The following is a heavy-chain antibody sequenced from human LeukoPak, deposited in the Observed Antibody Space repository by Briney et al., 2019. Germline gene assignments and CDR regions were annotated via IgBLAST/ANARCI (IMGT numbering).Heavy chain of an antibody. Sequence: GRSLRLSCAASGFTFSSYGMHWVRQAPGKGLEWVAVIWYDGSNKYYADSVKGRFTISRDNAKNSLYLQMNSLRAEDTAVYYCAREMATPSRAFDIWGQGTMVTVSS. J-gene: IGHJ3*02. CDR2: IWYDGSNK. V-gene: IGHV3-33*01. CDR1: GFTFSSYG. D-gene: IGHD5-24*01. CDR3: AREMATPSRAFDI.